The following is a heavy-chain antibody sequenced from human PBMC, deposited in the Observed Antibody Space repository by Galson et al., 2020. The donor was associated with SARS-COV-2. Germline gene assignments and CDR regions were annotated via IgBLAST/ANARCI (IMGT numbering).Heavy chain of an antibody. CDR1: GFTVSSNY. CDR2: IYSGGST. Sequence: TGGSLRLSCAASGFTVSSNYISWVRQAPGKGLEWVSVIYSGGSTYYADSVNGRFTISRDNSKNTLYLQMNSLRAEDTAVYYCARDLDYYGMDVWGQGTTVTVSS. J-gene: IGHJ6*02. V-gene: IGHV3-66*01. CDR3: ARDLDYYGMDV.